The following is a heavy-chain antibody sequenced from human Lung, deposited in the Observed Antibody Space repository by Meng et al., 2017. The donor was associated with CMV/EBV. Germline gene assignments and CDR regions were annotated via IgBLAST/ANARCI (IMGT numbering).Heavy chain of an antibody. Sequence: GESLKTSCAASGFTFSAYAMSWVRQAPGKGLEWVSAFTGSGGRPYYADAVRGRFTISRDNSKNTLYLQMNSLGADDTAVYYCAKGVGYPDLNTPFDVWGQGTLVTFSS. CDR3: AKGVGYPDLNTPFDV. V-gene: IGHV3-23*01. CDR1: GFTFSAYA. CDR2: FTGSGGRP. D-gene: IGHD5-12*01. J-gene: IGHJ3*01.